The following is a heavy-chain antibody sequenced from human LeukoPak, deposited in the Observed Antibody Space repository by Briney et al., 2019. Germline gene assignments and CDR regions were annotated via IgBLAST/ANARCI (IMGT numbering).Heavy chain of an antibody. Sequence: PGGSLRLSCAASGFTFSGYALTWVRQAPGKGLEWVSTISSTGAYTYYADSAKGRFTISRDSSKNTLYLQMNSLRADDTAAYSCAKTGPGSGWARYYFDSWGQGTLVTVSS. CDR1: GFTFSGYA. CDR3: AKTGPGSGWARYYFDS. D-gene: IGHD6-19*01. V-gene: IGHV3-23*01. J-gene: IGHJ4*02. CDR2: ISSTGAYT.